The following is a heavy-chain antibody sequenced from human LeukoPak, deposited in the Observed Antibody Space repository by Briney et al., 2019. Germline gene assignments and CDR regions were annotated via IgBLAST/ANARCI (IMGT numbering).Heavy chain of an antibody. D-gene: IGHD3-22*01. CDR2: ISSSSSYI. CDR1: GFTFSSYS. J-gene: IGHJ3*02. Sequence: PGGSLRLSCAASGFTFSSYSMNGVRQAPGKGLEWVSSISSSSSYIYYADPVKGRFTTSRDNAKNSLYLQINSLRAEGTAVYYCAREDNYYDSSGYTIDAFDIWGQGTMVTVSS. CDR3: AREDNYYDSSGYTIDAFDI. V-gene: IGHV3-21*01.